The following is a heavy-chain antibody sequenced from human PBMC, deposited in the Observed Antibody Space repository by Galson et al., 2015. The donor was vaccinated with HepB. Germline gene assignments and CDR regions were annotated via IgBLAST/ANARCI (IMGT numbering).Heavy chain of an antibody. V-gene: IGHV3-23*01. D-gene: IGHD6-19*01. J-gene: IGHJ4*02. CDR1: GFTFSSFA. CDR2: ISGSGGDT. Sequence: SLRLSCAASGFTFSSFAMSWVRQAPGKGLEWVSGISGSGGDTFYADSVKGRFTISRDNSKNTLYLQANSLRAEDTAVYYCAKDRDRRYSSGWSGAYYFDYWGQGILVTVSP. CDR3: AKDRDRRYSSGWSGAYYFDY.